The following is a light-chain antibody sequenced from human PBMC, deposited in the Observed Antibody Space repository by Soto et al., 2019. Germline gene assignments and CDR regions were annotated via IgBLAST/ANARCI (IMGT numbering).Light chain of an antibody. CDR1: QSIRYN. V-gene: IGKV3-15*01. CDR2: SAS. J-gene: IGKJ5*01. CDR3: QQYNNWTPIP. Sequence: EIVRPQSPATLSVSPGERATLSCRASQSIRYNLARYQQKPRHAPRVPIYSASTRANGIPARFSGSRSGTEFTLTISSLQSEDFAGYNCQQYNNWTPIPFGQGTRLEL.